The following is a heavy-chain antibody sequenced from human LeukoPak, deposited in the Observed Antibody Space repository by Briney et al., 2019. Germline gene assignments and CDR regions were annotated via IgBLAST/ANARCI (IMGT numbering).Heavy chain of an antibody. V-gene: IGHV4-59*08. CDR3: ARHGNTGPVSGLPLDH. Sequence: SETLSLTRTVSGDSINGYFWSWIRQPPGQGLEWVGYIYYRGGTSYNPSLGGRITVSLDTSRNQFFLRLTSVTPADTAMYYCARHGNTGPVSGLPLDHWGHGTLVSVSS. D-gene: IGHD6-19*01. CDR1: GDSINGYF. J-gene: IGHJ4*01. CDR2: IYYRGGT.